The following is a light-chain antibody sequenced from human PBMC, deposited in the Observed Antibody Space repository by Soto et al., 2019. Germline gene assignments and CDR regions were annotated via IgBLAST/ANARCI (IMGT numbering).Light chain of an antibody. CDR1: QSLAGNY. V-gene: IGKV3-20*01. J-gene: IGKJ3*01. CDR2: GAS. Sequence: DIVLTQSPGTLSLSPGETATLSCRASQSLAGNYLARYQQKPGQAPRLLISGASSRATGIPDRFSGSGSGTDFTLTISGLEPEDFAVYYCQQYVSKTTFGPGTKVDIK. CDR3: QQYVSKTT.